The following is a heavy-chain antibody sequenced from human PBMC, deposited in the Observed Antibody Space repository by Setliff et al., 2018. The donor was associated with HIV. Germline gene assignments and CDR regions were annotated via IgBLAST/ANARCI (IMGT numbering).Heavy chain of an antibody. CDR1: GKSLSNYW. D-gene: IGHD6-19*01. J-gene: IGHJ3*02. CDR3: SRGIAVAGHDFANTPGDI. V-gene: IGHV5-10-1*01. CDR2: IDPSDSYI. Sequence: GESLKISCKGSGKSLSNYWINWVRQMPGKGLEWMGRIDPSDSYISYGPSFQGHVTISADKSTNTAFLQWSSLKASDSAMYYCSRGIAVAGHDFANTPGDIWGQGTMVTVSS.